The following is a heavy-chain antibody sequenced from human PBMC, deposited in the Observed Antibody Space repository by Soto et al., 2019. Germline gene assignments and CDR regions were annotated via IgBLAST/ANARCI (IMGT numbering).Heavy chain of an antibody. CDR3: AREEQVGYFAY. CDR2: IYTSGNT. Sequence: SETLSLTCTVSGGPIIGFFWSWIRQPAGKGLEWIGRIYTSGNTNYNPSLKCRVTMSLDTSENLLSLKLTSVTAADTAVYFCAREEQVGYFAYWGQGALVTVSS. J-gene: IGHJ4*02. D-gene: IGHD6-6*01. CDR1: GGPIIGFF. V-gene: IGHV4-4*07.